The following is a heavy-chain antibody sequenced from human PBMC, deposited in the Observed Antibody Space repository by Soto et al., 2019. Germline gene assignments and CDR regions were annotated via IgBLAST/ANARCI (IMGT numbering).Heavy chain of an antibody. V-gene: IGHV4-59*01. CDR1: GGSISSYY. D-gene: IGHD3-22*01. CDR3: AALYYDYSGYYYFDY. Sequence: PSETLSLTCTVSGVSGGSISSYYWSWIRQPPGKGLEWIGHIYYSGSTNCSPSLKSRVTISGDTSKNQFSLKLISVTAADTAVYYCAALYYDYSGYYYFDYWGQGALVTVSS. J-gene: IGHJ4*02. CDR2: IYYSGST.